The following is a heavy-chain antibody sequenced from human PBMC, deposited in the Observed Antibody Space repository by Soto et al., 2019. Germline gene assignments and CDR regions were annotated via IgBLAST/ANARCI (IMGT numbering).Heavy chain of an antibody. CDR1: GFSFTTAGVA. J-gene: IGHJ4*02. V-gene: IGHV2-5*01. Sequence: QITLQESGPTLVKPTQTLTLTCTFSGFSFTTAGVAVGWIRQTPGGALEWLTLIYYNDDRRSSPSLKTRLTITGDTSKNQVVLSLTNVDPGDTATYFCAHSDGGYEIIYFDFWGQGIPVTVSS. D-gene: IGHD5-12*01. CDR2: IYYNDDR. CDR3: AHSDGGYEIIYFDF.